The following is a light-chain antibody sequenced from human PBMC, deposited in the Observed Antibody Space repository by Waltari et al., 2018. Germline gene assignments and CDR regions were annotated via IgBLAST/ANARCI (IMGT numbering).Light chain of an antibody. J-gene: IGKJ2*01. CDR2: AAS. Sequence: DIQMTQSPSSLSASLGDRVTITCQASQDIGNFLNWYRQRPGKSPNLLIYAASTVETGFPSRCSGSGSGTHFTLTISTVHPEDIATYYCQQYDRFPHIFGQGTKLDIK. CDR3: QQYDRFPHI. CDR1: QDIGNF. V-gene: IGKV1-33*01.